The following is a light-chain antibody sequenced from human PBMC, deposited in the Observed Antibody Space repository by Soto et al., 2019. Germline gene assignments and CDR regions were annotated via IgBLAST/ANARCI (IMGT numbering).Light chain of an antibody. CDR1: QSIGGW. Sequence: DIQMTQSPSALSASVGDRVTITCRASQSIGGWLAWYQQKAGKAPKVLIYATSTLQSGVPSRLSGSGSGTQFTLTISSLQPDDSAIYYCQQYSTWWTFGQGTKVEIK. CDR3: QQYSTWWT. CDR2: ATS. J-gene: IGKJ1*01. V-gene: IGKV1-5*03.